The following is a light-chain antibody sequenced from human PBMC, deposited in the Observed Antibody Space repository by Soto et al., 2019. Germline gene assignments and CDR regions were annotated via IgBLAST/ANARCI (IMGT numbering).Light chain of an antibody. CDR2: GVS. CDR1: QSVSSIN. V-gene: IGKV3-20*01. Sequence: EIVLTQSPGTLSLSPGEGATLSCRASQSVSSINLNWYQQKPGQAPRLLIYGVSNRATGIPDRFSGSGSGTDFTLTISRLETEDFAVYYCQHYGNSVWTFGQGTK. J-gene: IGKJ1*01. CDR3: QHYGNSVWT.